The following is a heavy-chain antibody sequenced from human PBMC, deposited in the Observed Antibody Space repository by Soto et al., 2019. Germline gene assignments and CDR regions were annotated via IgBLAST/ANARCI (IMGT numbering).Heavy chain of an antibody. Sequence: SETLSLTCTVSGGSISSYYWSWIRQPPGKGLEWIGYIYYSGSTNYNPSLKSRVTISVDTSKNQFSLKLSSVTAADTAVYYCAKESYNRRTDFDCWGQGTLVTVSS. CDR2: IYYSGST. J-gene: IGHJ4*02. CDR3: AKESYNRRTDFDC. CDR1: GGSISSYY. V-gene: IGHV4-59*01. D-gene: IGHD3-10*01.